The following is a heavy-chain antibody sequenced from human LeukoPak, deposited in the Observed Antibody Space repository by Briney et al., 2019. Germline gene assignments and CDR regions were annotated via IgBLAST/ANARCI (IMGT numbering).Heavy chain of an antibody. D-gene: IGHD2/OR15-2a*01. CDR2: INHSGST. CDR1: GGAFSGYY. J-gene: IGHJ6*03. CDR3: ARENLGYYYMDV. V-gene: IGHV4-34*01. Sequence: PSETLSLTCAVYGGAFSGYYWSWIRQPPGKGVEWIGEINHSGSTNYNPSLKSRVTISVDTSKNQFSLKLSSVTAADTAVYYCARENLGYYYMDVWGKGTTVTVSS.